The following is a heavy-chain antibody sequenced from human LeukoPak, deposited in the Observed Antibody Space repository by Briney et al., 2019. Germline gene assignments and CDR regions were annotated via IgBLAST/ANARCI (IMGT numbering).Heavy chain of an antibody. CDR2: INWNGGST. D-gene: IGHD2-2*01. Sequence: GGSLRLSCAASGFTFDDYGMSWVRQAPGKGLEWVSGINWNGGSTGYADSVKGRFTISKDNAKNSLYLQMNSLRAEDTALYYCAREDIVVVPAAMDYYYMDVWGKGTTVTVSS. J-gene: IGHJ6*03. V-gene: IGHV3-20*04. CDR1: GFTFDDYG. CDR3: AREDIVVVPAAMDYYYMDV.